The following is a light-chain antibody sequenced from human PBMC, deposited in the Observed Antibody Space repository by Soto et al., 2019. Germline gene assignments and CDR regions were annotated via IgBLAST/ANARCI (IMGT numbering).Light chain of an antibody. CDR1: SSDVGGYNY. Sequence: QSVLTQPASVSGSPGQSIPISCTGTSSDVGGYNYVSCYQQHPGKAPKLMIYDVSNRPSGVSNRFSGSKSGNTASLTISGLQAEDEADYYCSSYTSSSTLVVFGGGTKLTVL. V-gene: IGLV2-14*01. J-gene: IGLJ2*01. CDR3: SSYTSSSTLVV. CDR2: DVS.